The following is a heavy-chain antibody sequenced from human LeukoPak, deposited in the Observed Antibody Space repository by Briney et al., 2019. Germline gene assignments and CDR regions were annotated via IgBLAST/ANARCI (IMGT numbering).Heavy chain of an antibody. V-gene: IGHV4-39*01. J-gene: IGHJ4*02. D-gene: IGHD2-2*01. CDR3: ARRYCSSTSCL. CDR1: GGSISSSSYY. CDR2: IYYSGST. Sequence: SETLSLTCTVSGGSISSSSYYWGWIRQPPGKGLEWIGSIYYSGSTYYNPSLKSRVTISVDTSKNQFSLKLSSVTAADTAVYYCARRYCSSTSCLWGQGTLITVSS.